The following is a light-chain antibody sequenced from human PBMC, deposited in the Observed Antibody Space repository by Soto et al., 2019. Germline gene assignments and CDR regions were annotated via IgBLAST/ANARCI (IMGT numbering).Light chain of an antibody. J-gene: IGKJ1*01. CDR3: QQYNNWPPKRS. V-gene: IGKV3-15*01. CDR2: GAS. CDR1: QSVSSN. Sequence: EIVMTQSPATLSVSPGERATLSCRASQSVSSNLAWYQQQPGQAPRLLIYGASTRATGIPARFSGSGSGTEFTLTISSLQSEDFAVYYCQQYNNWPPKRSFGQGTKVDIK.